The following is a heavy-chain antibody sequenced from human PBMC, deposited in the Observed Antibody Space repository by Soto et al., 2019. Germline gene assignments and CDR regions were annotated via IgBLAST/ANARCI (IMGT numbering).Heavy chain of an antibody. CDR3: ARPRKYQMLSLYYFDY. V-gene: IGHV4-31*03. CDR1: GGSISSGVYY. CDR2: IYYSGST. D-gene: IGHD2-2*01. Sequence: PSETLSLTCTVSGGSISSGVYYWSWIRHHPGKGLEWIGYIYYSGSTYYNPSLKSRVTISVDTSKNQFSLKLSSVTAADTAVYYCARPRKYQMLSLYYFDYWGPGTMMTV. J-gene: IGHJ4*02.